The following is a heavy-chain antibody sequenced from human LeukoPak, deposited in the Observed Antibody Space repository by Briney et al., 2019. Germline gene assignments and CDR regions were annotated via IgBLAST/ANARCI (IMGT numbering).Heavy chain of an antibody. V-gene: IGHV1-18*01. J-gene: IGHJ4*02. CDR3: ARVNMVGLWFGTVDY. Sequence: GASVKVSCKASGYTFTSYGISWVRQAPGQGLEWMGWISAYNGNTNYAQKLQGRVTMTTDTSTSTAYMELRSLRSDDTAVYYCARVNMVGLWFGTVDYWGQGTLVTVSS. D-gene: IGHD3-10*01. CDR2: ISAYNGNT. CDR1: GYTFTSYG.